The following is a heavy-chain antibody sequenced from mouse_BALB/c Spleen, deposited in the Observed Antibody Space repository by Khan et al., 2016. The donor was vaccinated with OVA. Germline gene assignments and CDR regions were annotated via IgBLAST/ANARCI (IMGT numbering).Heavy chain of an antibody. V-gene: IGHV1-7*01. D-gene: IGHD1-1*01. CDR1: GYTFINYW. J-gene: IGHJ2*01. CDR3: ARRGLRWDLDY. Sequence: VQLQESGAELAKPGASVKMSCKTSGYTFINYWMNWVKQRPGQGLEWIGYINPSTGYTENNQKFKDKATLTADKSSSTAYMQLSSLTSEDSAVYYCARRGLRWDLDYWGQGTTLTVSS. CDR2: INPSTGYT.